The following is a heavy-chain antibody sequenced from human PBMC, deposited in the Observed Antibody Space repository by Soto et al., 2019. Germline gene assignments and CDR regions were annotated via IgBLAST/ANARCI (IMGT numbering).Heavy chain of an antibody. V-gene: IGHV3-33*01. D-gene: IGHD3-22*01. J-gene: IGHJ4*02. Sequence: VGSLRLSCAASGFTFSSYGMHWVRQAPGKGLEWVAVIWYDGSNKYYADSVKGRFTISRDNSKNTLYLQMNSLRAEDTAVYYCARDNYYDSSGSPGHFDYWGQGTLVTVSS. CDR1: GFTFSSYG. CDR2: IWYDGSNK. CDR3: ARDNYYDSSGSPGHFDY.